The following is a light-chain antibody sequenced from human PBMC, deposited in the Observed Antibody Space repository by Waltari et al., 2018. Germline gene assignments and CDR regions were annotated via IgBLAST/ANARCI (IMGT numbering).Light chain of an antibody. CDR3: QQYNSYSLLT. CDR1: QSISNW. V-gene: IGKV1-5*03. CDR2: MAS. J-gene: IGKJ4*01. Sequence: DIQMTQSPSTLSASVGDRVIITCRASQSISNWLAWYQQKPGKAPKLLIYMASTLESGVPSRFSGSGSGTEFTLTISSLQPDDFATYYCQQYNSYSLLTFGGGTKVEIK.